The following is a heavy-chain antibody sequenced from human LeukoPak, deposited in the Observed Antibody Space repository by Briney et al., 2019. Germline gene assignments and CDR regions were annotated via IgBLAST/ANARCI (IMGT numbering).Heavy chain of an antibody. CDR1: GGSISSSSYY. J-gene: IGHJ4*02. CDR3: ASPSGYSSSWYERYFDY. CDR2: IYSGGST. V-gene: IGHV3-66*01. Sequence: ETLSLTCTVSGGSISSSSYYWGWIRQPPGKGLEWVSVIYSGGSTYYADSVKGRFTISRDNSKNTLYLQMNSLRAEDTAVYYCASPSGYSSSWYERYFDYWGQGTLVTVSS. D-gene: IGHD6-13*01.